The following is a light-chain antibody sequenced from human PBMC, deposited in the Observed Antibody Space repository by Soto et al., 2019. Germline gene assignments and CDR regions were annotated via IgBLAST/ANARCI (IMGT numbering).Light chain of an antibody. Sequence: DIQMTQSPSSVSASVGDRVTITCRASQGIRSWLAWYQQRPGKAPKLLISAESSLKSAVPSRFSGSGSGTEFTHTISSLQPDDFATYYCQQADTFPATFGGGTKVEIK. CDR2: AES. J-gene: IGKJ4*02. V-gene: IGKV1D-12*01. CDR1: QGIRSW. CDR3: QQADTFPAT.